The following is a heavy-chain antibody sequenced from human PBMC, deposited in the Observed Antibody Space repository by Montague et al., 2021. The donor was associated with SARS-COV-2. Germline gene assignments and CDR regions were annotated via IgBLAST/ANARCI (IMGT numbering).Heavy chain of an antibody. CDR2: ISNESTYI. D-gene: IGHD2-15*01. CDR1: GFTFSSFS. V-gene: IGHV3-21*01. CDR3: ARFETSKFYSSGVDV. J-gene: IGHJ6*02. Sequence: SLRLSCAASGFTFSSFSMNWVRQAPGKRLEWVVSISNESTYILYAESVRGRFTVSRDNAQNLLFLQMNSLRAEDTALYYCARFETSKFYSSGVDVWGQGTTVTVSS.